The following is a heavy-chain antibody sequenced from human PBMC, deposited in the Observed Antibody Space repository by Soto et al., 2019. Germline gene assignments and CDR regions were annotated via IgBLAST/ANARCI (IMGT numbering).Heavy chain of an antibody. Sequence: SETLSITCSVSGDSVSSDRYFWTWIRQPPGKGLEWIAYISYTGDTNYNPSLKSRVTISVDTSRNQFSLTLTSVTAADTAVYFCARIVVGATVDLWGQGSLVTSPQ. D-gene: IGHD1-26*01. V-gene: IGHV4-61*01. CDR1: GDSVSSDRYF. J-gene: IGHJ5*02. CDR2: ISYTGDT. CDR3: ARIVVGATVDL.